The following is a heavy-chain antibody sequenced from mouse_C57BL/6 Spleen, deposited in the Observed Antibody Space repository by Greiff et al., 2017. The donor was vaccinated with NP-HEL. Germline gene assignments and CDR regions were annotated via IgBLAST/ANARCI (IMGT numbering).Heavy chain of an antibody. CDR1: GFNIKDDY. CDR2: IDPENGDT. Sequence: VQLQQSGAELVRPGASVKLSCTASGFNIKDDYMHWVKPRPEQGLEWIGWIDPENGDTEYASKFQVKATITAVTSSNTAYLQLSSLTSEDTAVYYCTSAQLRPFAYWGQGPLVTVSA. J-gene: IGHJ3*01. V-gene: IGHV14-4*01. D-gene: IGHD3-2*02. CDR3: TSAQLRPFAY.